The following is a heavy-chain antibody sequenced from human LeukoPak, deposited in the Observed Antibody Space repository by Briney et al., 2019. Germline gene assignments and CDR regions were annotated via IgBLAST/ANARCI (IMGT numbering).Heavy chain of an antibody. CDR3: ATTYGSGSYYQRYFDY. D-gene: IGHD3-10*01. V-gene: IGHV5-51*01. Sequence: GESLKISCKGSGYSFTSYWIGWVRQMPGKGLEWMGIIYPGDSDTRYSPSFQGRVTISADKSISAAYLQWSSLKASDTAMYYCATTYGSGSYYQRYFDYWGQGTLVTVSS. CDR1: GYSFTSYW. J-gene: IGHJ4*02. CDR2: IYPGDSDT.